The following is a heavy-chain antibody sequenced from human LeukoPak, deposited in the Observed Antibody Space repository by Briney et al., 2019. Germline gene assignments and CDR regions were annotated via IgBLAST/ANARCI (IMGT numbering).Heavy chain of an antibody. J-gene: IGHJ4*02. CDR2: IKQDGSEK. Sequence: VGSLRLSCAASGFTFSSYLITWVRQAPGKGPEWVANIKQDGSEKSYVDSVKGRFTISRDNAKNSVYLQMNSLRAEDTAVYYCARPIGKGRDYWGQGTLVTVSS. CDR3: ARPIGKGRDY. D-gene: IGHD1-26*01. CDR1: GFTFSSYL. V-gene: IGHV3-7*01.